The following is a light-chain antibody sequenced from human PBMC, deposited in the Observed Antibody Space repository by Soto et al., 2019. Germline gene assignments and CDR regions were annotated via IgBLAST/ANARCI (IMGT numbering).Light chain of an antibody. CDR2: DAS. Sequence: EIVLTQSPATLSLPPGEGATLSCRASQSVSRFLAWYQQKPGQSPRLLIFDASTRATGIPARFSGSESGTDFTLTISSLEPEDFAVYFCQQRLKVLTFGGGTKVEI. CDR1: QSVSRF. J-gene: IGKJ4*01. V-gene: IGKV3-11*01. CDR3: QQRLKVLT.